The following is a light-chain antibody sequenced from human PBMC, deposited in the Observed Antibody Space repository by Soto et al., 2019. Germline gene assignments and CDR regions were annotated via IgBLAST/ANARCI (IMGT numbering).Light chain of an antibody. CDR2: DVS. CDR3: YSYTSSSTYV. V-gene: IGLV2-14*01. Sequence: QSVLAQPASVSGSPGQSITISCTGTSSDVGAYNYVSWYQQHPAKVPKLMIYDVSNRPSGVSDRFSGSKSGNTASLTISGLQAEDKADYYCYSYTSSSTYVSGTGTKVTVL. CDR1: SSDVGAYNY. J-gene: IGLJ1*01.